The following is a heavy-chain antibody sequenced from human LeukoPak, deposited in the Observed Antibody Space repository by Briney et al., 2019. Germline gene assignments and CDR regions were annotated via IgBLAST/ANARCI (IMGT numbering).Heavy chain of an antibody. J-gene: IGHJ3*02. V-gene: IGHV3-74*01. CDR1: GFTFSSNW. CDR2: INSDGSET. Sequence: PGGSQRLSCVASGFTFSSNWMHWVRQGPGKGLVWVSRINSDGSETRHADSVKGRFTISRDNAKNTLYLQMNSLRAEDTAVYYCAREAEGLLAYSFDIWGQGTMVTVSS. D-gene: IGHD1-26*01. CDR3: AREAEGLLAYSFDI.